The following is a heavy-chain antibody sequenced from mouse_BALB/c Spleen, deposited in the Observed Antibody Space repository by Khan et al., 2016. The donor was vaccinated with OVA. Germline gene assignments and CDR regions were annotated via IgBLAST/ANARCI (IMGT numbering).Heavy chain of an antibody. CDR2: IYPFNDDT. D-gene: IGHD2-14*01. J-gene: IGHJ2*01. CDR3: AKNLRYDVYFDY. V-gene: IGHV1S136*01. CDR1: GYTFTSYV. Sequence: VQLQQSGPDLVKPGASVRMSCKASGYTFTSYVIHWLRQKPGQGLEWIGYIYPFNDDTKYNEKFKGKATLTSDKSSSTAYMELSSLTSEDSAVYYCAKNLRYDVYFDYWGQGTTLTVSS.